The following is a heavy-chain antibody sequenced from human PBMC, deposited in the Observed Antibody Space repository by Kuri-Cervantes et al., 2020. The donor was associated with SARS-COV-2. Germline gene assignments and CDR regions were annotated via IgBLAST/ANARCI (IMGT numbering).Heavy chain of an antibody. Sequence: GSLRLSCTVSGDSVSNDNHYWTWIRQPPGNGLEWIAYIHHSGYTNYNPSLKSRVTISTDTSKNQFSLKLSSVTAADTAVYYCARVRGSIASVGEEWFDPWGQGTLVTVSS. J-gene: IGHJ5*02. CDR2: IHHSGYT. CDR1: GDSVSNDNHY. CDR3: ARVRGSIASVGEEWFDP. V-gene: IGHV4-61*01. D-gene: IGHD3-10*01.